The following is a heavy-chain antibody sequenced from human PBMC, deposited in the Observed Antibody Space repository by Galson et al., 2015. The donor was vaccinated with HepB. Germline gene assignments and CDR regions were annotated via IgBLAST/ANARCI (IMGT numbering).Heavy chain of an antibody. Sequence: SLRLSCAASGFTVSSNYMSWVRQAPGKGLEWVSVIYSGGSTYYADSVKGRFTISRDNSKNTLYLQMNSLRAEDTAVYYCARWGSGSYYVYYYGMDVWGQGTTVTVSS. J-gene: IGHJ6*02. D-gene: IGHD1-26*01. CDR3: ARWGSGSYYVYYYGMDV. V-gene: IGHV3-66*01. CDR2: IYSGGST. CDR1: GFTVSSNY.